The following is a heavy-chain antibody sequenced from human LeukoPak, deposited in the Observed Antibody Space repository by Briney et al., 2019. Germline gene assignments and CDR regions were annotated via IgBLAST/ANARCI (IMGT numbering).Heavy chain of an antibody. CDR3: ARLPGIAVAGTG. J-gene: IGHJ4*02. Sequence: EASVKVPCKASGYTFTGYYMHWVRQAPGQGLEWMGWINPNSGGTNYAQKFQGRVTMTRDTSISTAYMELSRLRSDDTAVYYCARLPGIAVAGTGWGQGTLVTVSS. CDR1: GYTFTGYY. V-gene: IGHV1-2*02. CDR2: INPNSGGT. D-gene: IGHD6-19*01.